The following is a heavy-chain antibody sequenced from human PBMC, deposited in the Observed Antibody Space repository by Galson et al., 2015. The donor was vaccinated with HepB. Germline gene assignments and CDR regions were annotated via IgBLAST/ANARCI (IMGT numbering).Heavy chain of an antibody. V-gene: IGHV4-4*07. CDR3: AKDSPLYAMDV. Sequence: SETLSLTCTVSGVSISSYYWSWIRQPAGKGLEWIGRIYTSGSINYNPSLKSRVTMSVDTSKNQFSLKLSSVTAADTAVYYCAKDSPLYAMDVWGQGTTVTVSS. J-gene: IGHJ6*02. CDR1: GVSISSYY. CDR2: IYTSGSI.